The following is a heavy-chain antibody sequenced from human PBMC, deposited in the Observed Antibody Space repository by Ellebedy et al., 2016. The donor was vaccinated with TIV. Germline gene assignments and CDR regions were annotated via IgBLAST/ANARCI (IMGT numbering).Heavy chain of an antibody. V-gene: IGHV4-39*01. CDR2: IYYSGNT. Sequence: MPSETLSLTCTVSGGSISSYYWGWIRQPPGKGLEWIGTIYYSGNTYYNPSLKSRVTISVDTSKNQFSLKLSSVTAADTAVYYCARHGRYLAREGNWFDPWGQGTLVTVSS. CDR1: GGSISSYY. D-gene: IGHD1-26*01. CDR3: ARHGRYLAREGNWFDP. J-gene: IGHJ5*02.